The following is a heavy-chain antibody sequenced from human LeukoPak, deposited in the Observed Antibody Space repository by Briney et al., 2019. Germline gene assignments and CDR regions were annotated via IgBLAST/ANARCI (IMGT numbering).Heavy chain of an antibody. J-gene: IGHJ4*02. CDR3: ARTTAWARTKFDY. CDR1: GGTFNRYA. V-gene: IGHV1-18*04. Sequence: ASVKVSCKASGGTFNRYAISWVRQAPGQGLEWMGWISAYSDNANYAQNLQGRVTMTTDTSTSTAYMELRSLRSDDTAVYYCARTTAWARTKFDYWGQGTLVTVSS. D-gene: IGHD1-14*01. CDR2: ISAYSDNA.